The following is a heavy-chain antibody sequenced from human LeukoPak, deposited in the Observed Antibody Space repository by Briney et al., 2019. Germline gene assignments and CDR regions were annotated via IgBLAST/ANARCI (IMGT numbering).Heavy chain of an antibody. CDR1: GGTFSSYA. D-gene: IGHD1-26*01. CDR2: IIPIFGTA. CDR3: ARMWELPTGAFDI. J-gene: IGHJ3*02. Sequence: ASVKVSCKASGGTFSSYAISWVRQAPGQGLEWMGGIIPIFGTANYTQKFQGRVTITADESTSTAYMELSSLRSEDTAVYYCARMWELPTGAFDIWGQGTRVTVSS. V-gene: IGHV1-69*13.